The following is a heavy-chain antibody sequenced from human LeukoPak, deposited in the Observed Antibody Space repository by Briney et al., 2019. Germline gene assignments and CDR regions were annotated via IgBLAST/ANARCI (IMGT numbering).Heavy chain of an antibody. J-gene: IGHJ4*02. D-gene: IGHD4-17*01. CDR1: GGSISSTSYY. CDR3: ATPAGPFGDYDY. V-gene: IGHV4-39*01. Sequence: SETLSLTCTVSGGSISSTSYYWGWTRQPPGKGLEWIGSTYYSGTTYYKPSLKSRLTISVDTSKNQFSLKLTSVTAADTAVYYCATPAGPFGDYDYWGQGTLVTVSS. CDR2: TYYSGTT.